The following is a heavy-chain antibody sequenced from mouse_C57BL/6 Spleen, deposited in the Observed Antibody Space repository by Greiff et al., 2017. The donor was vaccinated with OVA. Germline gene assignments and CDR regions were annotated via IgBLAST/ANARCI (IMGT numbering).Heavy chain of an antibody. D-gene: IGHD1-1*01. CDR3: ARSYDGSPFMDY. V-gene: IGHV1-52*01. J-gene: IGHJ4*01. CDR2: IDPSDSET. CDR1: GYTFTSYW. Sequence: QVQLQQPGAELVRPGSSVKLSCKASGYTFTSYWMHWVKQRPIQGLEWIGNIDPSDSETHYNQKFKDKATLTVDKSSSTAYMQLSSLTSEDSAVYYCARSYDGSPFMDYWGQGTSVTVSS.